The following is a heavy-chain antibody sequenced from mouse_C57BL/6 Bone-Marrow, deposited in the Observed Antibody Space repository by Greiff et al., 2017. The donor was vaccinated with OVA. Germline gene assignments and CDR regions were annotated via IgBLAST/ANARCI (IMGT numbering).Heavy chain of an antibody. CDR1: GFSLTSYG. V-gene: IGHV2-2*01. CDR3: AKTGKGFAY. Sequence: VKLMESGPGLVQPSQSLSITCTVSGFSLTSYGVHWVRQSPGKGLEWLGVIWSGGSTDYNAAFISRLSISKDNSKSHVFFKMNSLQADDTAIYYCAKTGKGFAYWGQGTLVTVSA. J-gene: IGHJ3*01. CDR2: IWSGGST. D-gene: IGHD4-1*01.